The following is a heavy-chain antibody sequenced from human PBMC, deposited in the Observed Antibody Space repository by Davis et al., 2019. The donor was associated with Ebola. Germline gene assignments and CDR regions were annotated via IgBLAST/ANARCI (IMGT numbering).Heavy chain of an antibody. CDR3: ARLALGYYYGMGV. CDR1: GGSISRYD. J-gene: IGHJ6*02. V-gene: IGHV4-59*08. Sequence: MPSETLSLTCTVSGGSISRYDWSWIRQPPGKGLEWIGYIFYSGSTNYNPSLKGRVPISVDTSKNQFSLKLSSVTAADTAVYYCARLALGYYYGMGVWGQGATVTVSS. D-gene: IGHD7-27*01. CDR2: IFYSGST.